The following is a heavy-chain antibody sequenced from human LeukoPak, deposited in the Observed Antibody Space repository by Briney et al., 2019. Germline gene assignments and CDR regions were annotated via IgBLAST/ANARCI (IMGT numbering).Heavy chain of an antibody. CDR3: ARDWCGGGSCYYFDH. D-gene: IGHD2-15*01. Sequence: GGALRLSCAASRFTFTDYGMHWVRQPPGKGLEWVALIWYDGSGKYYADSVKGRFTISRDNSKNTLYLQMNSLRAEDTAVYYCARDWCGGGSCYYFDHWGQGTLVTVSS. CDR1: RFTFTDYG. V-gene: IGHV3-33*01. J-gene: IGHJ4*02. CDR2: IWYDGSGK.